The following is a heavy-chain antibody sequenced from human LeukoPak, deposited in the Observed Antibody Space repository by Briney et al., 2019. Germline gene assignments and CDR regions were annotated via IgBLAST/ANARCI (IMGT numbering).Heavy chain of an antibody. CDR1: GGTFSSYA. Sequence: ASVKVSCKASGGTFSSYAISWVRQAPGQGLEWRGGIIPIFGTANYAQKFQGRVTITTDESTSTAYMELSSLRSEDTAVYYCARVSPCSSTSCSYYYYMDVWGKGTTVTVSS. J-gene: IGHJ6*03. CDR2: IIPIFGTA. CDR3: ARVSPCSSTSCSYYYYMDV. D-gene: IGHD2-2*01. V-gene: IGHV1-69*05.